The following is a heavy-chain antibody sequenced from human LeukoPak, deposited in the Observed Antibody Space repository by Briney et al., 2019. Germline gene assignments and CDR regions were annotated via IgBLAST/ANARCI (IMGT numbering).Heavy chain of an antibody. CDR2: INPNSGGT. V-gene: IGHV1-2*02. D-gene: IGHD6-19*01. CDR1: GYTFTGYY. J-gene: IGHJ1*01. CDR3: ARDFTPGYSSGLFQH. Sequence: ASVKVSCKASGYTFTGYYMHWVRLAPGQGLEWMGWINPNSGGTNYAQKFQGRVTMTRDTSISTAYMELSRLRSDDTAVYYCARDFTPGYSSGLFQHWGQGTLVTVSS.